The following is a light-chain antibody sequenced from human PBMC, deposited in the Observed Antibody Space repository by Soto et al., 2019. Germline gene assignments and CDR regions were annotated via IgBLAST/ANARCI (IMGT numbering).Light chain of an antibody. J-gene: IGLJ3*02. V-gene: IGLV4-69*01. Sequence: QLVLTQSPSASASLGASVKLTCTLSSGHSSYAIAWHQQQPEKGPGYLMKLNSDGSHSKGDGIPDRFSGSSSGAERYLTISSLQSEDEADYYSQTWGTGLLVFGGGTKLTVL. CDR1: SGHSSYA. CDR3: QTWGTGLLV. CDR2: LNSDGSH.